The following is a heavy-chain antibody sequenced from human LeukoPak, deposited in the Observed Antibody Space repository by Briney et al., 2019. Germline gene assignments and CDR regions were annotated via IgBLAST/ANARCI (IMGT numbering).Heavy chain of an antibody. D-gene: IGHD6-19*01. CDR3: ARDPPVAGTS. J-gene: IGHJ4*02. V-gene: IGHV4-39*07. Sequence: SETLSLTCTVSGGSISSSSYYWGWIRQPPGKGLEWIGSIYYSGSTYYNPSLKSRVTISVDTSKNQFSLKLSSVTAADTAVYYCARDPPVAGTSWGQGTLVTVSS. CDR1: GGSISSSSYY. CDR2: IYYSGST.